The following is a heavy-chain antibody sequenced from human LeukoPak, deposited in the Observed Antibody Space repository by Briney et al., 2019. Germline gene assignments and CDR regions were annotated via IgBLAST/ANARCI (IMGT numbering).Heavy chain of an antibody. CDR1: GGSIRSSYYY. Sequence: SETLSLTCTVSGGSIRSSYYYWGWIRQPPGKGLEWIGYIYYSGSTYYNPSLKSRVTISVDTSKNQFSLKLSSVTAADTAVYYCASYSGYGGIYDYWGQGTLVTVSS. CDR2: IYYSGST. J-gene: IGHJ4*02. CDR3: ASYSGYGGIYDY. V-gene: IGHV4-30-4*08. D-gene: IGHD5-12*01.